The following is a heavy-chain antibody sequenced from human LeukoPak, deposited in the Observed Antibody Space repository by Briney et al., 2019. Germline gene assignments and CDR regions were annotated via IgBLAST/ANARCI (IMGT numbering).Heavy chain of an antibody. J-gene: IGHJ4*02. CDR3: ARLKGYSSGWYPSYYFDY. Sequence: SETLSLTCAVSGGSITSSNWWSWVRQPPGKGLEWIGEIYHSGSTNYNPSLKSRVTISVDTSKNQFSLKLSSVTAADTAVYYCARLKGYSSGWYPSYYFDYWGQGTLVTVSS. CDR1: GGSITSSNW. CDR2: IYHSGST. D-gene: IGHD6-19*01. V-gene: IGHV4-4*02.